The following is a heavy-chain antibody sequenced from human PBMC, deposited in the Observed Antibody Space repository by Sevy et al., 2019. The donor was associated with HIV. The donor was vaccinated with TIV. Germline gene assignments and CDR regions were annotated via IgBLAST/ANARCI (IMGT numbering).Heavy chain of an antibody. Sequence: ASVKVSCKASGYTFTNYYIYWVRQAPGQGLEWMGIIDPSGDSTTYAQKFQGRVTMTTDTSKDTVYMDLTSLRSYDTAVYYCAKDRELSGRYLEYYYYAMDVWGQGTTVTVSS. CDR1: GYTFTNYY. CDR3: AKDRELSGRYLEYYYYAMDV. V-gene: IGHV1-46*01. CDR2: IDPSGDST. D-gene: IGHD1-26*01. J-gene: IGHJ6*02.